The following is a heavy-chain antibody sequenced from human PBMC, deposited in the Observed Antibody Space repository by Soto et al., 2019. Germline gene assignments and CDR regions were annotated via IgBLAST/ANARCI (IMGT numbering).Heavy chain of an antibody. D-gene: IGHD3-22*01. V-gene: IGHV3-23*01. CDR1: GFTFSSYA. J-gene: IGHJ4*02. Sequence: PGGPLRLSCAASGFTFSSYAMSWVRQAPGKGLEWVSAISGSGGSTYYADSVKGRFTISRDNSKNTLYLQMNSLTAEDTAVYYCAKDPKTYYYDSSGYWDYWGQGTLVTVSS. CDR3: AKDPKTYYYDSSGYWDY. CDR2: ISGSGGST.